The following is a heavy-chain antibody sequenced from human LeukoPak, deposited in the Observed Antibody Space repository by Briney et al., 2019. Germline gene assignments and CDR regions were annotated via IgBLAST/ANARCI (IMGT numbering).Heavy chain of an antibody. CDR1: GFTFSSYA. CDR3: AKGLINDWSALEF. CDR2: ISGSGGTT. V-gene: IGHV3-23*01. J-gene: IGHJ4*02. Sequence: PGGSLRLSCAASGFTFSSYAMTWVRQAPGKGLEWVSAISGSGGTTYYADSVRGRFTISRDNSKNTLYLQMNSLRAEDTAAYYCAKGLINDWSALEFWGQGTLVTVSS. D-gene: IGHD3-9*01.